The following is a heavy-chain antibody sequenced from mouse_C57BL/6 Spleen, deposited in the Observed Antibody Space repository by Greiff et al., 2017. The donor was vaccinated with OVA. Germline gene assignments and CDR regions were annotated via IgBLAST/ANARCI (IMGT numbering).Heavy chain of an antibody. CDR3: TKLAFAY. CDR2: IDPETGGT. D-gene: IGHD4-1*01. CDR1: GYTFTDYE. V-gene: IGHV1-15*01. Sequence: VQRVESGAELVRPGASVTLSCKASGYTFTDYEMHWVKQTPVHGLEWIGAIDPETGGTAYNQKFKGKAILTADKSSSTAYMELRSLTSEDSAVYYCTKLAFAYWGQGTLVTVSA. J-gene: IGHJ3*01.